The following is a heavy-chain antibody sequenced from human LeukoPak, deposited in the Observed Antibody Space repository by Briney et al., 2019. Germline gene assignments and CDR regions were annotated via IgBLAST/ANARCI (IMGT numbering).Heavy chain of an antibody. J-gene: IGHJ4*02. V-gene: IGHV1-2*02. CDR3: ARDTITVTTPYFDY. D-gene: IGHD4-17*01. CDR1: GYTFTGYY. CDR2: INSDSGGT. Sequence: ASVKVSCKASGYTFTGYYIDWVRQAPGQGLEWMGWINSDSGGTNYAQKFQGRVTMTRGTSTSTAYMELSSLRSDDTAFYYCARDTITVTTPYFDYWGQGTLVTVPS.